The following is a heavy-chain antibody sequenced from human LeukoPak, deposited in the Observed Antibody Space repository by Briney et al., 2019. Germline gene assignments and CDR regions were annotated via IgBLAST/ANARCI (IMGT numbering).Heavy chain of an antibody. V-gene: IGHV3-21*05. CDR2: IHSSGNYI. CDR1: ASGDDFTSHS. Sequence: PGGSLRLSCRASASGDDFTSHSMNWVRQAPGKGLEGISYIHSSGNYIFDAASVKGRFTVSRDNARNSLYLQMNSLRVEDTAMYYCAREWNSRATFDYWGQGTLVTVSS. CDR3: AREWNSRATFDY. J-gene: IGHJ4*02. D-gene: IGHD1-1*01.